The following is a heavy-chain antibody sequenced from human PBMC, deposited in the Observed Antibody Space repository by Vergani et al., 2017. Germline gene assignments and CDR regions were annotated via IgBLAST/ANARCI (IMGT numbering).Heavy chain of an antibody. Sequence: QVQLQESGPGLVTPSQTLSLTCTVPGGSISSGSYYWSWIRQPAGKGLELIGSIYTSGSNNYNPSLKSRVTISVDTSKNQFSLKLSSVTAADTAGYYCARGLRRVLELFDPWGQGTLVTVSS. D-gene: IGHD3-3*01. CDR2: IYTSGSN. CDR3: ARGLRRVLELFDP. V-gene: IGHV4-61*02. CDR1: GGSISSGSYY. J-gene: IGHJ5*02.